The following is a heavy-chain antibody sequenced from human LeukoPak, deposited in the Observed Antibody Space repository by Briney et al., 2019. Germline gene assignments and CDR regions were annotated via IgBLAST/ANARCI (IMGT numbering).Heavy chain of an antibody. J-gene: IGHJ4*02. CDR2: IRYDGSNK. V-gene: IGHV3-30*02. Sequence: QAGGSQRLSCAASGFTFSSYWLSWVRQAPTKGLEWVAFIRYDGSNKYYADSVKGRFTISRDNSKNTLYLQMYSLRAEDTAVYYCAKISGYYPSDYWGQGTLVTVSS. CDR3: AKISGYYPSDY. CDR1: GFTFSSYW. D-gene: IGHD3-22*01.